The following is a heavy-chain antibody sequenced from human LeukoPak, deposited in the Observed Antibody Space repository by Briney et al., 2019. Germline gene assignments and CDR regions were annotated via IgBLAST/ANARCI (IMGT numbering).Heavy chain of an antibody. Sequence: GGSLRLSCAASGFTFSNYAMSWVSQAPGKGLEWVSAISGSGGNTYYADSVKGRFTISRDNSKNTLYLQLNSLRAEDTAVYYCAKAIVGAYFDYWGQGTLVTVSS. CDR1: GFTFSNYA. CDR3: AKAIVGAYFDY. CDR2: ISGSGGNT. V-gene: IGHV3-23*01. D-gene: IGHD1-26*01. J-gene: IGHJ4*02.